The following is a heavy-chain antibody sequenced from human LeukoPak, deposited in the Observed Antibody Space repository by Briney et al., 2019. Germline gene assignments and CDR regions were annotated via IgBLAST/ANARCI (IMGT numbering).Heavy chain of an antibody. CDR3: ASALPSSGWSPLDY. V-gene: IGHV5-51*01. CDR1: GYSFTSYW. J-gene: IGHJ4*02. CDR2: IYPGDSDT. Sequence: GEALKIPCKGSGYSFTSYWVGWVRRMPGKGLEWMGIIYPGDSDTTYSPSFQGQVTISADKSTSTAYLQWSSLKASDTAMYYCASALPSSGWSPLDYWGQGTLVTVSS. D-gene: IGHD6-19*01.